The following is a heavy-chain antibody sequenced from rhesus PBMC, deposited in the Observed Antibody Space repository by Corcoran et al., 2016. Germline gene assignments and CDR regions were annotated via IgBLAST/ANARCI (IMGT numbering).Heavy chain of an antibody. CDR3: ARGTGYSGSWNFFDY. Sequence: QVQLQESGPGLVKPSETLSLTCAVSGGSISSSNWWCWIRQPPGKGLEWIGNISGSSDSTYYNTACTSRVNISTDTAKNHFCLKLSSVAAADTAVYYCARGTGYSGSWNFFDYWGQGVLVTVSS. V-gene: IGHV4-65*01. CDR2: ISGSSDST. CDR1: GGSISSSNW. J-gene: IGHJ4*01. D-gene: IGHD6-25*01.